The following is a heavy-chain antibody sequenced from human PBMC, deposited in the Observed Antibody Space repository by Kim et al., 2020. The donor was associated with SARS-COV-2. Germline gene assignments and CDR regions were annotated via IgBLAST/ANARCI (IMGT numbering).Heavy chain of an antibody. J-gene: IGHJ6*02. Sequence: GGSLRLSCAASGFTFSDYAMRWVRQAPGKGLEWVAVISKAGNDQYYADSVKGRFTISRDNSRNTVYLQMNSLRVEDSGVYYCARDRLVRSIYGVLWSGPKDYYYFYSMDVWGLGTTVTVTS. D-gene: IGHD3-3*01. CDR3: ARDRLVRSIYGVLWSGPKDYYYFYSMDV. CDR1: GFTFSDYA. CDR2: ISKAGNDQ. V-gene: IGHV3-30*04.